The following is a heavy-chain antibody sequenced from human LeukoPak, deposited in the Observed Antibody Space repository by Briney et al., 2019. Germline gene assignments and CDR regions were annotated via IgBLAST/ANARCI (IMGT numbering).Heavy chain of an antibody. CDR3: ASMSGDSSSWYTGYYYYMDV. J-gene: IGHJ6*03. V-gene: IGHV4-39*01. Sequence: SETLSLTCTVSGDSISSTIYYWDWIRQPPGKGLEWIGSIDYRGSTYYNPSLKSRVTISVDTSKNQFSLKLSSVTAADTAAYYCASMSGDSSSWYTGYYYYMDVWGKGTTVTISS. D-gene: IGHD6-13*01. CDR2: IDYRGST. CDR1: GDSISSTIYY.